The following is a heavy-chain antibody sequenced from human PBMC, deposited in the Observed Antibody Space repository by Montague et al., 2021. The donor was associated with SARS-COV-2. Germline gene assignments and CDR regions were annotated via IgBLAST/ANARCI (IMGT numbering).Heavy chain of an antibody. CDR1: GFSFSYYG. V-gene: IGHV3-21*01. CDR3: ARLGRMVLPYSTVEP. J-gene: IGHJ5*02. D-gene: IGHD3-10*01. Sequence: SRRLSCAASGFSFSYYGMNWVRQAPGKGLERVSSIGGSSTYIHYADSVKGRFTVSRDNSKKEVYLQMSDLRAEDTAVFYCARLGRMVLPYSTVEPWGQGTLVIVSS. CDR2: IGGSSTYI.